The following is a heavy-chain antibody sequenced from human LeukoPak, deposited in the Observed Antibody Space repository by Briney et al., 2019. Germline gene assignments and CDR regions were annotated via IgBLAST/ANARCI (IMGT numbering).Heavy chain of an antibody. CDR3: AAGDYFDY. J-gene: IGHJ4*02. D-gene: IGHD7-27*01. Sequence: GESLRLSCSASGFTFSTYWMSWVRQAPGKGLEWVANIRQDGSEKNYVDSVKGRFTVSGDNAKNSLYLQMNSLRAEDTAVYYCAAGDYFDYWGQGTLVAVSS. CDR2: IRQDGSEK. V-gene: IGHV3-7*01. CDR1: GFTFSTYW.